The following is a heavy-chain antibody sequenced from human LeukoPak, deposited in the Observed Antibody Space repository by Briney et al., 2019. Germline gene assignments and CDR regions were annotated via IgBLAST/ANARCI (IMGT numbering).Heavy chain of an antibody. CDR2: ISYDGSNK. V-gene: IGHV3-30*18. CDR1: TFAPGVTFSSYG. J-gene: IGHJ6*02. CDR3: VKGLYYYDTTGFPPYGMDV. D-gene: IGHD3-22*01. Sequence: GGSLTPSCAASTFAPGVTFSSYGMHWVHQAPGKGLEWVAVISYDGSNKYYADSVKGRFTISRDNSKNTLYLQMNSLRAEDTAEYYCVKGLYYYDTTGFPPYGMDVWGQGTTVTVSS.